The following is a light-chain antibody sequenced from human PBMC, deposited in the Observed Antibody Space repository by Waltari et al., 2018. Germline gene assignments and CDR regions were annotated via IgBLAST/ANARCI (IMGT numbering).Light chain of an antibody. CDR1: QSIGSH. CDR2: GAS. V-gene: IGKV3-15*01. CDR3: QQYDNWPRT. Sequence: EIVMTPSPATLSVSPGERATLSCRARQSIGSHLAWYQQTPGQGPRLLIYGASTRATGIPARFSGRGSGTEFTLTISSLQSEDFAVYFCQQYDNWPRTFGQGTKVEI. J-gene: IGKJ1*01.